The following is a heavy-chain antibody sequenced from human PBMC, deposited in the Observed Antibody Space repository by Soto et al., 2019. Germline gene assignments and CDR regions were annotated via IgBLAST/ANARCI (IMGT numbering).Heavy chain of an antibody. V-gene: IGHV3-48*01. CDR2: ISSSSSTI. D-gene: IGHD3-16*02. CDR1: GFTFSNYW. CDR3: ARDGSGVLSSADY. Sequence: GGSLRLSCAASGFTFSNYWMNWVRQAPGKGLEWVSYISSSSSTIYYADSVKGRFAISRDNAKNSLYLQMNSLRAEDTAVYYCARDGSGVLSSADYWGQGTLVTVSS. J-gene: IGHJ4*02.